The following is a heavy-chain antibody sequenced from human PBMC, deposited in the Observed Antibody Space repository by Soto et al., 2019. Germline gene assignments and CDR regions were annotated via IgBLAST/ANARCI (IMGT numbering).Heavy chain of an antibody. D-gene: IGHD1-20*01. J-gene: IGHJ3*02. Sequence: PSETLSLTCTLSGSSISSYYWSWIRQPPGKGLEWIGYIYYSGSTNYNPSLKSRVTISVDTSKNQFSLKLSSVTAADTAVYYCASTLTGDDAFDIWGQGTMVTVSS. V-gene: IGHV4-59*01. CDR1: GSSISSYY. CDR2: IYYSGST. CDR3: ASTLTGDDAFDI.